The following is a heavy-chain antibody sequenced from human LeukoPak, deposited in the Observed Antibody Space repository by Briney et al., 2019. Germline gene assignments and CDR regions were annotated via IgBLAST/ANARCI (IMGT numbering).Heavy chain of an antibody. CDR3: AGESSNTSWSWFDP. J-gene: IGHJ5*02. CDR2: IYYSGST. CDR1: GGSISSYY. Sequence: SETLSLTCTVSGGSISSYYWSWIRQPPGKGLEWIGYIYYSGSTNYNPSLKSRVTISVDTSKNQFSLKLSSVTAADTAVYYCAGESSNTSWSWFDPWGQGTLVTVSS. V-gene: IGHV4-59*01. D-gene: IGHD1-26*01.